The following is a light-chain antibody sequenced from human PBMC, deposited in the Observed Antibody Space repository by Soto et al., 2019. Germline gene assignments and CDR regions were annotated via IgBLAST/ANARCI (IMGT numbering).Light chain of an antibody. CDR3: GTWDSSLSAVV. V-gene: IGLV1-51*02. CDR1: SSNIANNY. CDR2: ENN. Sequence: QSALTQPPSVSAAPGQKVTISCSGSSSNIANNYVSWYQHLPGTAPKLLIYENNKRPSGIPDRFSGSKSGTSATLGITGLQTGDEADYYCGTWDSSLSAVVFGGGTKLTVL. J-gene: IGLJ2*01.